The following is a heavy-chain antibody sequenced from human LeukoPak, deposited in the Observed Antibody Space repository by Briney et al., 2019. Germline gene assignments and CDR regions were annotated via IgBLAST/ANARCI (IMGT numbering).Heavy chain of an antibody. J-gene: IGHJ4*02. D-gene: IGHD2-2*01. V-gene: IGHV4-34*01. CDR2: INHSGST. Sequence: PSETLSLTCAVYGGSFSGYYWSWIRQPPGKGLEWIGEINHSGSTNYNPSLKSRVTISVDTSKNQFSLKLSSVTAAGTAVYYCARGLSCSSTSCYPVWGQGTLVTVSS. CDR1: GGSFSGYY. CDR3: ARGLSCSSTSCYPV.